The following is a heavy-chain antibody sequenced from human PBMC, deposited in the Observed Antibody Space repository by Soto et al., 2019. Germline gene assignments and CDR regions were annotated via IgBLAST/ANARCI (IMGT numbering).Heavy chain of an antibody. Sequence: WETLSLTCAVSGGSISRYGWRCIRQPPGKGLEWIGYIYYSGSTNYNPSLKSRVTISVDTSKNQFSLKLSSVTAADTAVYYCAGKGYSGYDFFEVACYYHYHIYFRAQRTTVTVSS. CDR1: GGSISRYG. V-gene: IGHV4-59*01. D-gene: IGHD5-12*01. J-gene: IGHJ6*03. CDR3: AGKGYSGYDFFEVACYYHYHIYF. CDR2: IYYSGST.